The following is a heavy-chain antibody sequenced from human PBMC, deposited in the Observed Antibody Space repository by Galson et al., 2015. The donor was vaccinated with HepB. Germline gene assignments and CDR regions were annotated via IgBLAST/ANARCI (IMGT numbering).Heavy chain of an antibody. CDR1: GFTFSDYY. CDR2: IYRVGST. D-gene: IGHD3-10*01. CDR3: ARVPHYGSGSYPDYYFDL. J-gene: IGHJ2*01. Sequence: SLRLSCAASGFTFSDYYMSWIRQAPGKGLEWVSIIYRVGSTYYADSVKGRFTISRDNSKNTLFLQMNSLTSEDTAVYYCARVPHYGSGSYPDYYFDLWGRGTLVTVSS. V-gene: IGHV3-53*01.